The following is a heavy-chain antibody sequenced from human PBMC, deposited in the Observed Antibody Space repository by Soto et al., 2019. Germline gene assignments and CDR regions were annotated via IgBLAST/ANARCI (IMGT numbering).Heavy chain of an antibody. CDR2: INHSGST. D-gene: IGHD2-2*01. CDR1: GGSFSGYY. Sequence: QVQLQQWGAGLLKPSETLSLTCAVYGGSFSGYYWSWIRQPPGKGLEWIGEINHSGSTNYNPSLKSRVPISVDTSKNQFSLKLSSVTAADTAVYYCALLGVDCSSTSCRAYAFDIWGQGTMVTVSS. CDR3: ALLGVDCSSTSCRAYAFDI. V-gene: IGHV4-34*01. J-gene: IGHJ3*02.